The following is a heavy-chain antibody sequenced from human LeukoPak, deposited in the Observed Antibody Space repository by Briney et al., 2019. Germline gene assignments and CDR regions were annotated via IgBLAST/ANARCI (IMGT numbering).Heavy chain of an antibody. CDR1: GGTFSSYA. D-gene: IGHD2-21*02. V-gene: IGHV1-69*13. CDR3: ARMSTDFDAFDI. CDR2: IIPIFGTA. Sequence: VASVKVSCKASGGTFSSYAISWVRQAPGQGLEWMGGIIPIFGTANYAQKFQGRVTITADESTSTAYMELSSLRSEDTAVYYCARMSTDFDAFDIWGQGTMVTVSS. J-gene: IGHJ3*02.